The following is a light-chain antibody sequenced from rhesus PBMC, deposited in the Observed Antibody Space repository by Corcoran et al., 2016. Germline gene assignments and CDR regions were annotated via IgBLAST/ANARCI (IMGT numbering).Light chain of an antibody. CDR1: QSISSW. CDR3: QQYSRSPPT. J-gene: IGKJ1*01. V-gene: IGKV1-22*01. CDR2: KAS. Sequence: DIQMTQSPSSLSASVGDTVTITCRASQSISSWLAWYQQKPGKAPKFLIYKASSLQSGVPSRFRGSGSGNNFTLTSNSLQSEDFATYNCQQYSRSPPTFGQGTKVEI.